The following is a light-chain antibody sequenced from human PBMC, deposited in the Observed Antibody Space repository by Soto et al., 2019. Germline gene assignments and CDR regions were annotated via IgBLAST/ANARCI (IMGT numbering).Light chain of an antibody. J-gene: IGLJ1*01. Sequence: SALTQPASVSGSPGQSITISCTGTSSDVGGHNFVSWYQHHPGKAPKLMIFSVSNRPPGVSNRFSGSKSGNTASLTISGLQAEDEADYYCISYTTSSTYVFGSGTKLTV. CDR1: SSDVGGHNF. CDR3: ISYTTSSTYV. V-gene: IGLV2-14*01. CDR2: SVS.